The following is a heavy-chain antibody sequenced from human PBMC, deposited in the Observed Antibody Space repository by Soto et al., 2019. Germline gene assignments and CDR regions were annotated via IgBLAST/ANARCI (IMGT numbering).Heavy chain of an antibody. CDR3: AEEPPGLRYFDWLLSVHYYYGMDV. CDR1: GFTFSSYA. Sequence: GGSLRLSCAASGFTFSSYAMSWVRQAPGKGLEWVSAISGSGGSTYYADSVKGRFTISRDNSKNTLYLQMNSLRAEDTAVYYCAEEPPGLRYFDWLLSVHYYYGMDVWGQGTTVTVSS. CDR2: ISGSGGST. J-gene: IGHJ6*02. V-gene: IGHV3-23*01. D-gene: IGHD3-9*01.